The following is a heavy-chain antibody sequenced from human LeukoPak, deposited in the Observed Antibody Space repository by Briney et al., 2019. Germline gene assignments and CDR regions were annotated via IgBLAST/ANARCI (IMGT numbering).Heavy chain of an antibody. CDR1: GFTFSSYA. CDR2: ISGSGGTT. D-gene: IGHD2-2*01. CDR3: AKDPGVVPAAIY. J-gene: IGHJ4*02. V-gene: IGHV3-23*01. Sequence: GGSLRLSCAASGFTFSSYAMSWVRQAPGKGLEWVAAISGSGGTTYYADSVKRRFTISREKSKNTLYRQMNSLRAEDRAVYYCAKDPGVVPAAIYWGQGTLVTVSS.